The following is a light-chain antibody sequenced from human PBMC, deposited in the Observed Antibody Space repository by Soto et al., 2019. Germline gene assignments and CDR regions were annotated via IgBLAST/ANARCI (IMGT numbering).Light chain of an antibody. J-gene: IGLJ3*02. CDR1: SGSIAHNY. V-gene: IGLV6-57*04. Sequence: NFMLTQPHSVSESPGKTVTISCTRSSGSIAHNYVQWYQQRPGSAPTTVIYENNQRPSGVPDRFSGSIDSSSNSASLTISGLRTEDEADYYSHSYDTSNPAWVFGGGTQLTVL. CDR2: ENN. CDR3: HSYDTSNPAWV.